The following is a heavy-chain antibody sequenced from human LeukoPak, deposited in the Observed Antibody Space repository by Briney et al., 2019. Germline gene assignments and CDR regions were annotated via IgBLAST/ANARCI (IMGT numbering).Heavy chain of an antibody. CDR1: GFTFGDYA. J-gene: IGHJ3*02. CDR2: IRSKAYGGTT. CDR3: TRDCSGGSCWSDAFDI. Sequence: GGSLRLSCIASGFTFGDYAMSWVRQAPGKGLEWVGSIRSKAYGGTTEYAASVKSRFSISRDDSKSIAYLQMNSLRTEDTAVFYCTRDCSGGSCWSDAFDIWGQGTMVTVSS. V-gene: IGHV3-49*04. D-gene: IGHD2-15*01.